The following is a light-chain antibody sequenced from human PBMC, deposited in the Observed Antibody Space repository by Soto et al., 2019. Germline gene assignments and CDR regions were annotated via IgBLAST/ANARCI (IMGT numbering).Light chain of an antibody. CDR2: GVS. CDR1: KNDIGSSDY. CDR3: SSSTSSNTPV. Sequence: QSALTEPASVSACPGQSITISCTGGKNDIGSSDYVSWYQQHPGKAPKLIIYGVSNRPSGTSDRFSGSKSGNTASLTISGLQSDDEADYYCSSSTSSNTPVFGGGTKVTVL. V-gene: IGLV2-14*01. J-gene: IGLJ3*02.